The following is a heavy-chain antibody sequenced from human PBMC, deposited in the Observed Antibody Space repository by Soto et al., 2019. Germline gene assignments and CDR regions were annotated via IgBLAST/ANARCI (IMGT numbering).Heavy chain of an antibody. CDR2: IYYSGST. V-gene: IGHV4-59*01. J-gene: IGHJ4*02. CDR3: ARAEMATRFDY. D-gene: IGHD5-12*01. CDR1: GGSISSYY. Sequence: SETLSLTCTVSGGSISSYYWSWIRQPPGKGLEWIGYIYYSGSTNYNPSLKSRVTISVDTSKNQFSLKLSSVTAADTAVYYCARAEMATRFDYWGQGTLVTVSS.